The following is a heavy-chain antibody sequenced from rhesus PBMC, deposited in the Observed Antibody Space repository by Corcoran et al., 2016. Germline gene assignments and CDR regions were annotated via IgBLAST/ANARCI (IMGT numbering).Heavy chain of an antibody. D-gene: IGHD3-3*01. Sequence: QVQLQESGTGLVKPSETLSLTCAVSGGSIRASYYWIWIRQPPGTGLEWIGYIEGRVGSTYYNPSLKSRVTISTDTSKNQFARKMRSVTDADTAVYYWAGEKGYNMWTGFRIDYWGQGVLVTVSS. J-gene: IGHJ4*01. CDR2: IEGRVGST. V-gene: IGHV4S7*01. CDR1: GGSIRASYY. CDR3: AGEKGYNMWTGFRIDY.